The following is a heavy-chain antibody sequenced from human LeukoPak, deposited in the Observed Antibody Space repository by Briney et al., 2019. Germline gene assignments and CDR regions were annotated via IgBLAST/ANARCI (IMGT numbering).Heavy chain of an antibody. J-gene: IGHJ3*02. CDR2: IYTSGST. V-gene: IGHV4-61*02. D-gene: IGHD5-24*01. Sequence: SQTLSLTCTVSGGSISSGSYYWSSIRQPPGQGLKWLGRIYTSGSTNYNPSLKSRVTISVDTSKNQFSLILSSVTAADTAVYYCASDVEMTTLAAFDIWGQGTMVTVSS. CDR3: ASDVEMTTLAAFDI. CDR1: GGSISSGSYY.